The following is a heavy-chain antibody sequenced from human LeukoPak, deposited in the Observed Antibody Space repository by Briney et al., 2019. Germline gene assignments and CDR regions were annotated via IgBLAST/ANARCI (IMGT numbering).Heavy chain of an antibody. CDR1: GFIFSSFE. D-gene: IGHD3-9*01. CDR3: AGTDYDILTGYGIDY. J-gene: IGHJ4*02. Sequence: PGGSLRLSCVVSGFIFSSFEMNWVHRAPGKGLEWVSYISTRGGTIYYADSVKGRFTISRDNAKNSLYLQMNSLRAEDTAVYYCAGTDYDILTGYGIDYWGQGTLVTVSS. V-gene: IGHV3-48*03. CDR2: ISTRGGTI.